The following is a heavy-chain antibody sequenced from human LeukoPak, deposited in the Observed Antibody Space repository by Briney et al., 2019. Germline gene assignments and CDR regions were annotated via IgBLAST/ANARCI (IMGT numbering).Heavy chain of an antibody. CDR1: GFTFRTYW. V-gene: IGHV3-74*01. CDR3: TRTYYYDSRDYFDY. J-gene: IGHJ4*02. CDR2: IKTDGSET. Sequence: GGSLRLSCAASGFTFRTYWMHWVRQVPGKGLVWVSRIKTDGSETVYADNVKGRFTISRDNARNTLYLQMNSLRVEDTAVHYCTRTYYYDSRDYFDYWGQGALITVSS. D-gene: IGHD3-22*01.